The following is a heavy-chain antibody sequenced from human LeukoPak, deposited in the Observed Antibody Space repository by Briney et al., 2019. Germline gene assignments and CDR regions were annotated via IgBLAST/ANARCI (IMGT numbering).Heavy chain of an antibody. CDR2: IYYSGST. CDR3: ARRPGLCGGDCYSAWFDP. CDR1: GGSISSYY. J-gene: IGHJ5*02. V-gene: IGHV4-39*07. Sequence: PSETLSLTCTVSGGSISSYYWGWIRQPPGKGLEWIGSIYYSGSTYYNPSLKSRVTISVDTSKNQFSLKLSSVTAADTAVYYCARRPGLCGGDCYSAWFDPWGQGTLVTVSS. D-gene: IGHD2-21*02.